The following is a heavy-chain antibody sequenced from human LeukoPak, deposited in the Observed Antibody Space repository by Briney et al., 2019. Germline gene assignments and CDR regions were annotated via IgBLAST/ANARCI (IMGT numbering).Heavy chain of an antibody. D-gene: IGHD1-1*01. V-gene: IGHV1-8*01. Sequence: ASVKVSCKASGYTFTSYDINWVRQVTGQGLEWMGWMNPNSGNTGYAQKFQGRVTMARNTSISTAYMELSSLRSEDTAVYYCHFLPTGTTGNDAFDIWGQGTMVTVSS. CDR1: GYTFTSYD. CDR2: MNPNSGNT. CDR3: HFLPTGTTGNDAFDI. J-gene: IGHJ3*02.